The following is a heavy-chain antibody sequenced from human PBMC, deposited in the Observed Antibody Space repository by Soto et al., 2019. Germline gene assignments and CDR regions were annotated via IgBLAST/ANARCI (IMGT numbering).Heavy chain of an antibody. V-gene: IGHV3-33*01. Sequence: GGSLRLSCAASGFTFSSYGMHWVRQAPGKGLEWVAVIWYDGSNKYYADSVKGRFTISRDNSKNTLYLQMNSLRAEDTAVYYCARDRGQQLVRGGFDYWGQGTLVTVSS. J-gene: IGHJ4*02. CDR3: ARDRGQQLVRGGFDY. D-gene: IGHD6-13*01. CDR2: IWYDGSNK. CDR1: GFTFSSYG.